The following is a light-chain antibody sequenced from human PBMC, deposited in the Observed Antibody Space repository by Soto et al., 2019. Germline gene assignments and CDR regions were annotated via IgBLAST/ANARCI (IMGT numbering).Light chain of an antibody. CDR1: NIGSKG. CDR2: DDI. J-gene: IGLJ2*01. V-gene: IGLV3-21*02. Sequence: SYELTQAPSVSVAPGQTAEITCGGNNIGSKGVHWYQQKPGQAPVLVVYDDIDRPSGIPERFSGSNSGNTATLTINTVVAGDEADYYCQVWDSTNNHRVFGGGTKVNVL. CDR3: QVWDSTNNHRV.